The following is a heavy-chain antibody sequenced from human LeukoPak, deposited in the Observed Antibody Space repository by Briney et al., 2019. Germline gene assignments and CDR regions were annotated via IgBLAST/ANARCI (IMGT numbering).Heavy chain of an antibody. D-gene: IGHD2-15*01. CDR3: ARLDSGGSWYSVGAFDI. CDR1: GYSISSGYY. Sequence: SETLSLTCAVSGYSISSGYYWGWIRQPPGKGLEWIGSIYHSGSTYYNPSLKSRVTISVDTSKNQFSLKLSSVTAADTAVYYCARLDSGGSWYSVGAFDIWGQGTMVTVS. V-gene: IGHV4-38-2*01. CDR2: IYHSGST. J-gene: IGHJ3*02.